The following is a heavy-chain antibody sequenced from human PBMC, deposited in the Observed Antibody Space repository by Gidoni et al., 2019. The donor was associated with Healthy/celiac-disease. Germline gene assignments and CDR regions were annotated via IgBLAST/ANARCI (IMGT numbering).Heavy chain of an antibody. D-gene: IGHD4-17*01. CDR1: GFPFSSYG. J-gene: IGHJ6*02. V-gene: IGHV3-30*18. Sequence: SCAASGFPFSSYGMHWVRQAPGKGLEWVAVISYDGSNKYYADSVKGRFTISRDNSKNTLYLQMNSLRAEDTAVYYCANGATVTYSYYYYYGMDVWGQGTTVTVSS. CDR2: ISYDGSNK. CDR3: ANGATVTYSYYYYYGMDV.